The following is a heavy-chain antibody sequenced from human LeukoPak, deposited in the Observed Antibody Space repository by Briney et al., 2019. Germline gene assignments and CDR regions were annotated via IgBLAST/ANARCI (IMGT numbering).Heavy chain of an antibody. Sequence: SETLSLTCAVYGYSISTGRYWGWIRQPPGKGLEWIGSIYHSGSTYYNPSLKSRVTISVDTSKNHFSLTLRSVTAADTAVYYCARSLSTAGIDYWGQGTLVTVSS. V-gene: IGHV4-38-2*01. CDR2: IYHSGST. CDR3: ARSLSTAGIDY. D-gene: IGHD2-2*01. CDR1: GYSISTGRY. J-gene: IGHJ4*02.